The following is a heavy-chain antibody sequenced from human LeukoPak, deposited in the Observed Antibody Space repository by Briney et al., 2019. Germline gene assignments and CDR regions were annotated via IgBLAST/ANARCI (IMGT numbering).Heavy chain of an antibody. CDR3: AREGVGDSTADEAFDI. V-gene: IGHV3-21*01. Sequence: PGGSLRLSCAASGFTFSSYSMNWVRQAPGKGLEWVSSISSNGRYIYYADSLKGRFTISRDNAKNSLYLQMNSLRVEDTAVYYCAREGVGDSTADEAFDIWGQGTMVTVSS. D-gene: IGHD1-26*01. CDR1: GFTFSSYS. CDR2: ISSNGRYI. J-gene: IGHJ3*02.